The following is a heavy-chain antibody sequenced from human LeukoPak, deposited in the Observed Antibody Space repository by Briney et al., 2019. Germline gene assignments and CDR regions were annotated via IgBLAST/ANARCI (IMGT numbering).Heavy chain of an antibody. D-gene: IGHD2-15*01. CDR3: ARGCIGGSCWSRNWFDP. CDR1: GFTFSSYT. V-gene: IGHV3-48*02. Sequence: GGSLRLSCAASGFTFSSYTMNWVRQAPGRGLEGVSFISTTGSTIHYGDSVRGRFTISRDNAKDSLSLQMNSLRDEDTAVYYCARGCIGGSCWSRNWFDPWGQGTLVTVSS. CDR2: ISTTGSTI. J-gene: IGHJ5*02.